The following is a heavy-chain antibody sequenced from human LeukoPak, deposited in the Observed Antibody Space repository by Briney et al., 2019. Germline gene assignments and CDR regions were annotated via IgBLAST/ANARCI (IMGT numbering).Heavy chain of an antibody. Sequence: PSGGSLRLSCADSGFSFNTYAMTWVRQAPGKGLEWVSGISGSGGSTHYADSVKGRFTISRDNSENTVYLQMNSLRAEDTAVYYCAKLSAPTSGYFDYWGQGTLVTVSS. V-gene: IGHV3-23*01. CDR3: AKLSAPTSGYFDY. D-gene: IGHD2-15*01. CDR1: GFSFNTYA. CDR2: ISGSGGST. J-gene: IGHJ4*02.